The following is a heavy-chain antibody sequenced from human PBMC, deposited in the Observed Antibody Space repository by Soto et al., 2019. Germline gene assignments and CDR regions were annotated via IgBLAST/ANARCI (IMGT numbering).Heavy chain of an antibody. CDR3: ARDPVDLFGYMDV. J-gene: IGHJ6*02. Sequence: QEELVQSGAEVKKPGSSVNVSCKASGGTFASYSITRVRQAPGQRLEWMGEIIPLLKTVNYAQKFQGRVTITGDRSTSTVYMALSRLRSDDTAVYYCARDPVDLFGYMDVWGHGTTVTVS. V-gene: IGHV1-69*06. CDR2: IIPLLKTV. CDR1: GGTFASYS. D-gene: IGHD6-25*01.